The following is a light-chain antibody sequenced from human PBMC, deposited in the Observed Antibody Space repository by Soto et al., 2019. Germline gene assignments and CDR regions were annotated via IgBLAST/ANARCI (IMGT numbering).Light chain of an antibody. V-gene: IGKV3-20*01. CDR3: QQYGSSPPLT. J-gene: IGKJ4*01. CDR1: QSVSSSY. Sequence: EIVLTQSPGTLSLSPGERATLPCRASQSVSSSYLAWYQQKPGQAPRLLIYGASSRATGIPDRFSGSGSGTDFTLTISRLEPEDFAVYYCQQYGSSPPLTFGGGTRWIS. CDR2: GAS.